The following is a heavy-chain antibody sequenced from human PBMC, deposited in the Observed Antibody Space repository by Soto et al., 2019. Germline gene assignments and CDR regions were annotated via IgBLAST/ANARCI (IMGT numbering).Heavy chain of an antibody. V-gene: IGHV4-61*03. CDR2: IYYSGST. Sequence: SETLSLTCTVSGGSVSSGSYYWTWIRQPPGKGLEWIGNIYYSGSTNYNPSLKSRGTISVDTSKNHFSLKLSSVTAADTAVYYCARAARCRDGSCYQPYYDYGMDVWGQGTTVTVSS. CDR3: ARAARCRDGSCYQPYYDYGMDV. D-gene: IGHD2-15*01. J-gene: IGHJ6*02. CDR1: GGSVSSGSYY.